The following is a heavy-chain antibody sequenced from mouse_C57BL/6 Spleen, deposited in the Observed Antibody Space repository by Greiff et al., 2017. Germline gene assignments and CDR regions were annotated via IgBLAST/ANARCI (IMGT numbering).Heavy chain of an antibody. CDR2: IYPRDGST. Sequence: QVQLQQSDAELVKPGASVKISCMVSGYTFTDHTIHWMKQRPEQGLEWIGYIYPRDGSTKYNEKFKGKATLTVDKSSSTAYMELRSLTSEDTAVYYCARSDGYLLFAYWGQGTLVTVSA. V-gene: IGHV1-78*01. D-gene: IGHD2-3*01. CDR1: GYTFTDHT. CDR3: ARSDGYLLFAY. J-gene: IGHJ3*01.